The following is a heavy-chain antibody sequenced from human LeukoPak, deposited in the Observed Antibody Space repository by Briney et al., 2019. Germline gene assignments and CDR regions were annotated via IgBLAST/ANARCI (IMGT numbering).Heavy chain of an antibody. V-gene: IGHV1-24*01. D-gene: IGHD3-16*01. CDR3: ATGVGGSSAQWFDP. CDR2: FDPEDGET. Sequence: GASVKVSCKVSGYTLTELSMHWVRQAPGKGLEWMGGFDPEDGETIYAQKFQGRVTMTEDTSTDTAYMELSSLRSEDTAVYYCATGVGGSSAQWFDPWGQGTLVTASS. J-gene: IGHJ5*02. CDR1: GYTLTELS.